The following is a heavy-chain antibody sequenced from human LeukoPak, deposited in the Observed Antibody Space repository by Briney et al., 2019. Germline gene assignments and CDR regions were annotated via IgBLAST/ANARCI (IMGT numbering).Heavy chain of an antibody. CDR2: IHHSGST. J-gene: IGHJ4*02. Sequence: PSETLSLTCAVSGGSISSNNWWSWVRQPPGKGLEWIGEIHHSGSTNYNPSLKSRVTISLDKSKNQFSLKLNSVTAADTAVYYCASGPVDTAMALFDYWGQGTLVTVSS. CDR3: ASGPVDTAMALFDY. CDR1: GGSISSNNW. D-gene: IGHD5-18*01. V-gene: IGHV4-4*02.